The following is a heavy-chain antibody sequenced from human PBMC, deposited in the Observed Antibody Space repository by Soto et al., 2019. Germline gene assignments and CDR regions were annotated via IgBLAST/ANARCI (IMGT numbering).Heavy chain of an antibody. CDR2: ISSSSSTI. D-gene: IGHD3-9*01. CDR3: ARDHYGYDILTGELPLYYYGMDV. Sequence: GGSLRLSCAASGFTFSSYSMNWVRQAPGKGLEWVSYISSSSSTIYYADSVKGRFTISRDNAKNSLYLQMNSLRDEDTAVYYCARDHYGYDILTGELPLYYYGMDVWGQGTTVTVSS. V-gene: IGHV3-48*02. J-gene: IGHJ6*02. CDR1: GFTFSSYS.